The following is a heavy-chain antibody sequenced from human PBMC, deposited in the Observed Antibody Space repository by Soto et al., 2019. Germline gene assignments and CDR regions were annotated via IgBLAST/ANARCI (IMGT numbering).Heavy chain of an antibody. CDR3: ARVGVGGSYRPAYGMDV. CDR2: INHSGST. D-gene: IGHD1-26*01. V-gene: IGHV4-34*01. Sequence: LSPTCAVYGGSFSGYYWSWIRQPPGKGLEWIGEINHSGSTNYNPYLLRRVTISVYTSKNQFALKLSSVTAADTAVYYCARVGVGGSYRPAYGMDVWGQGTTVTVSS. J-gene: IGHJ6*02. CDR1: GGSFSGYY.